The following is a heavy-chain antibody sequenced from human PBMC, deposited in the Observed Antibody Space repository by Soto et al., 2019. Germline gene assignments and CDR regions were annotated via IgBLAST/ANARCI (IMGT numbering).Heavy chain of an antibody. CDR1: GGSFSGYY. CDR2: INHSGST. Sequence: SETLSLTCAAYGGSFSGYYWSWIRQPPGKGLEWIGEINHSGSTNYNPSLKSRVTISVDTSKNQFSLKLSSVTAADTAVYYCARQKRGGYCSGGSCHPYWYFDLWGRGTLVTVSS. CDR3: ARQKRGGYCSGGSCHPYWYFDL. D-gene: IGHD2-15*01. J-gene: IGHJ2*01. V-gene: IGHV4-34*01.